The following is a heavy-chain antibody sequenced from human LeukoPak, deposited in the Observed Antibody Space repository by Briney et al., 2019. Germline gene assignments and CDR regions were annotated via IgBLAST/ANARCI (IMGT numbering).Heavy chain of an antibody. D-gene: IGHD2-21*02. CDR2: IGSTSHFR. J-gene: IGHJ4*02. Sequence: GGSLRLSCAASGFTFSNYSMSWVRQAPGKGLEWVSSIGSTSHFRYYADSLKGRVTISRDNAKNSLYLQMSSLRVEDTAVYYCARSCDGDCYSDYWGQGTLVTVPS. CDR3: ARSCDGDCYSDY. CDR1: GFTFSNYS. V-gene: IGHV3-21*01.